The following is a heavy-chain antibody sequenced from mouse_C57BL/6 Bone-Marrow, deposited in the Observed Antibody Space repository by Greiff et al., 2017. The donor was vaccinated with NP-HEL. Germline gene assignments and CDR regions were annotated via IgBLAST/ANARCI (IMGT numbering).Heavy chain of an antibody. CDR1: GYTFTDYY. Sequence: EVKLQQSGPELVKPGASVKISCKASGYTFTDYYMNWVKQSHGKSLEWIGDINPNNGGTSYNQKFKGKATLTVDKSSSTAYMELRSLTSEDSAVYYCARSRPAVVAPYYFDYWGQGTTLTVSS. J-gene: IGHJ2*01. D-gene: IGHD1-1*01. V-gene: IGHV1-26*01. CDR2: INPNNGGT. CDR3: ARSRPAVVAPYYFDY.